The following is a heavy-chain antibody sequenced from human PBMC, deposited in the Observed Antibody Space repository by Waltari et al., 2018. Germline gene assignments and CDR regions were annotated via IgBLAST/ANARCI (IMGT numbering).Heavy chain of an antibody. V-gene: IGHV4-34*01. J-gene: IGHJ6*02. Sequence: QVQLQQWGAGLLKPSETLSLTCAVYGGSLSGYYWSWIRQPPGQGLEWIGEINHSGSTNYNPSLKSRVTISVDTSKNQFSLKLSSVTAADTAVYYCARGRGYCSGGSSYSASYYYYGMDVWGQGTTVTVSS. CDR2: INHSGST. D-gene: IGHD2-15*01. CDR3: ARGRGYCSGGSSYSASYYYYGMDV. CDR1: GGSLSGYY.